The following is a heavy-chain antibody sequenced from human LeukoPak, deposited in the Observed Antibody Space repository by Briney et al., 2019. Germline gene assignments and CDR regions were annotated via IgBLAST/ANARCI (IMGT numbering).Heavy chain of an antibody. CDR2: ISGTGGRT. Sequence: GGSLRLSCAASGFTFSSYAMSWVRQAPGKGLEWVSAISGTGGRTYYADSVKGRFTISRDNSKNTLYLQMNSLRAEDTAVYYCAKGPASSGWFDPWGQGTLVAVSS. CDR3: AKGPASSGWFDP. J-gene: IGHJ5*02. CDR1: GFTFSSYA. V-gene: IGHV3-23*01. D-gene: IGHD6-19*01.